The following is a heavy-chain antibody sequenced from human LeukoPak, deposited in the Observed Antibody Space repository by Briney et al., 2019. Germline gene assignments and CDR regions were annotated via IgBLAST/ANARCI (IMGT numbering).Heavy chain of an antibody. J-gene: IGHJ1*01. CDR2: ISAYNGNT. CDR3: ARDPQDIVVAPAAVNAEYFQH. D-gene: IGHD2-2*01. CDR1: GYTFTSYG. V-gene: IGHV1-18*01. Sequence: AASVKVSCKASGYTFTSYGISWVRQAPGQGLEWMGWISAYNGNTNYAQKLQGRVTMTTDTSTSTAYMELRSLRSDDTAVYYCARDPQDIVVAPAAVNAEYFQHWGQGTLVTVSS.